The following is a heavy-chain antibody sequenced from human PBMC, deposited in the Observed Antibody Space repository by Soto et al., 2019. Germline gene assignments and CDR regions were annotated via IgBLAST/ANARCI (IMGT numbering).Heavy chain of an antibody. D-gene: IGHD3-22*01. J-gene: IGHJ4*02. CDR3: ARDVIGHDNYETIGYYFDY. V-gene: IGHV4-34*01. CDR2: INHSGST. Sequence: PSETLSLTCAVYGGCFSGYYWSWIRQPPGKGLEWIGEINHSGSTNYNPSLKSRVTISVDTSKNQFSLKLSSVTAADTAVYYCARDVIGHDNYETIGYYFDYWGQGTLVTVSS. CDR1: GGCFSGYY.